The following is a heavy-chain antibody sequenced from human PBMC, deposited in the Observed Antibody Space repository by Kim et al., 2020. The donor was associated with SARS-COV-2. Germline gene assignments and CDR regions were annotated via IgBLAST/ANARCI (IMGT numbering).Heavy chain of an antibody. D-gene: IGHD2-2*01. CDR3: AKDAGYCSSTSCQSPVDY. V-gene: IGHV3-33*06. Sequence: KGRFNISRDNSKNTLYLQMNSLRAEDTAVYYCAKDAGYCSSTSCQSPVDYWGQGTLVTVSS. J-gene: IGHJ4*02.